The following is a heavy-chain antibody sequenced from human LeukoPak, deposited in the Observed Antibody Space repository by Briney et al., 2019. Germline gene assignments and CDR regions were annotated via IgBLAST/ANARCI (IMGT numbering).Heavy chain of an antibody. J-gene: IGHJ4*02. CDR2: ISGSGGST. D-gene: IGHD3-10*01. V-gene: IGHV3-23*01. CDR3: ARSGSSGSGSYGHYFDY. CDR1: GFTFSRYA. Sequence: HSGGSLRLSCAASGFTFSRYAMSWVRQAPGKGLEWVSAISGSGGSTYYADSVKGRFTISRDNSKNTLYLQMNSLRAEDTAVYYCARSGSSGSGSYGHYFDYWGQGTLVTVSS.